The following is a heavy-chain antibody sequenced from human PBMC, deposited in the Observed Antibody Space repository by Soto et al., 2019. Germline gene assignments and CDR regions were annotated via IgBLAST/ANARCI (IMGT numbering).Heavy chain of an antibody. J-gene: IGHJ4*02. CDR2: INWDNNE. D-gene: IGHD2-21*01. CDR1: GFSLSTLGTC. Sequence: SGPTLVNPPQTLTLTCTFSGFSLSTLGTCVTWIRQPPGKALEWLALINWDNNEYYTTSLKTRLTISRDTSKNQVVLTMTNVDPVDTATYYCARIPHYSDSYYMDYWGQGTLVTVSS. V-gene: IGHV2-70*01. CDR3: ARIPHYSDSYYMDY.